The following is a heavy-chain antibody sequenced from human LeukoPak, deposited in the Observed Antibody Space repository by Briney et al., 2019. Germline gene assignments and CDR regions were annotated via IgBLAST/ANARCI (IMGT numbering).Heavy chain of an antibody. CDR3: ARVSDSSSWYRYYYYYYMDV. CDR2: MNPNSGNT. Sequence: ASVKVSCKASGYTFTSYDINWVRQATGQGLEWMGWMNPNSGNTGYAQKFQGRVTMTRNTSISTAYMELSSLRSEDTAVYYCARVSDSSSWYRYYYYYYMDVWGKGTTVTISS. D-gene: IGHD6-13*01. V-gene: IGHV1-8*01. J-gene: IGHJ6*03. CDR1: GYTFTSYD.